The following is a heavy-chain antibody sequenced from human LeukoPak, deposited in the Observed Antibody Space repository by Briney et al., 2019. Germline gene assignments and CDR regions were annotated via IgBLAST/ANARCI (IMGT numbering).Heavy chain of an antibody. V-gene: IGHV4-34*01. CDR2: INHSGST. CDR3: ARGGPRRYDYVWGSYRRPFDY. D-gene: IGHD3-16*02. CDR1: GGSFSGYY. J-gene: IGHJ4*02. Sequence: SETLSLTCAVYGGSFSGYYWSWIRRPPGKGLEWIGEINHSGSTNYNPSLKSRVTISVDTSKNQFSLKLSSVTAADTAVYYCARGGPRRYDYVWGSYRRPFDYWGQGTLVTVSS.